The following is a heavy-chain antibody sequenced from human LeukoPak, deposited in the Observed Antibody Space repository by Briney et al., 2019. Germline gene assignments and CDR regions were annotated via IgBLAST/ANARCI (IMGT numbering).Heavy chain of an antibody. CDR1: GFTFSSYE. D-gene: IGHD4-17*01. Sequence: GGSLRLSCAASGFTFSSYEMNWVRQAPGKGLEWVSYISSSGSTIYYADSVKGRFTISRDNAKNSLYLQMNSLRAEDTAVYYCATPYGDYVSGRDAFDIWGRGTMVTVSS. J-gene: IGHJ3*02. CDR2: ISSSGSTI. V-gene: IGHV3-48*03. CDR3: ATPYGDYVSGRDAFDI.